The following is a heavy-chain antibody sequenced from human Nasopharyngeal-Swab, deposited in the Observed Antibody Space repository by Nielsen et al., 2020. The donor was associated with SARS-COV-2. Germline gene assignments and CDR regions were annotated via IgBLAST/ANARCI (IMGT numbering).Heavy chain of an antibody. D-gene: IGHD3-3*01. CDR2: IWYDGSNN. CDR3: ARGNDFRSGYHPYYYDY. V-gene: IGHV3-33*01. CDR1: GFTFSSYG. Sequence: SLRLSCAASGFTFSSYGMHWVRQAPGKGLEWVALIWYDGSNNYYADSVKGRFTISRDNSKNTLYLQINSLRAEDTAVYYCARGNDFRSGYHPYYYDYWGQGTVVTVSS. J-gene: IGHJ4*02.